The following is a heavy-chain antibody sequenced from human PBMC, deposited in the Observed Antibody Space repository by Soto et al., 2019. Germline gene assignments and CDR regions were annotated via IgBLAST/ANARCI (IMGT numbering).Heavy chain of an antibody. Sequence: QVQLQESGPGLVKPSGTLSLTCAVSGGSISSSNWWSWVRQPPGKGLEWIGEIYHSGSTNYNPSPKGRVTLSVCKAKNQFSLKLSSVTAADRAVYYCASVVGGYYYGMDVWGQGTTVTVSS. CDR3: ASVVGGYYYGMDV. D-gene: IGHD2-2*01. CDR1: GGSISSSNW. J-gene: IGHJ6*02. CDR2: IYHSGST. V-gene: IGHV4-4*02.